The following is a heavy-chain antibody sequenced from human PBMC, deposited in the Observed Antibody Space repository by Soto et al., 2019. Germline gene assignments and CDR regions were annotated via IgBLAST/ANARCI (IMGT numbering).Heavy chain of an antibody. V-gene: IGHV4-59*12. J-gene: IGHJ4*02. CDR3: ERRYGSGKYYFDF. D-gene: IGHD3-10*01. CDR2: IYYDGST. CDR1: GGSISTYY. Sequence: SETLSLTCTVSGGSISTYYWSWIRQPPGKGLEWIGYIYYDGSTNYNPSLESPVTMSVDSFKNQCTLKVTSVTAADTAVYYCERRYGSGKYYFDFWGQGTPVTVSS.